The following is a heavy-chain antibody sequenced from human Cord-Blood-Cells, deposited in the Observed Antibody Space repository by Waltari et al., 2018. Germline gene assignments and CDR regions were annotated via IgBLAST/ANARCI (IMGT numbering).Heavy chain of an antibody. CDR2: IDWDEDK. D-gene: IGHD3-16*01. Sequence: QVTLKESGPALVKPTQTLTLTCTFSGFSLSTSGMRGSWIRKPPGKALEWLARIDWDEDKYYSTSLKTRLTISKDTSKNQVVLTMTNMDPVDTATYYCARDLGDDAFDIWGQGTMVTVSS. CDR3: ARDLGDDAFDI. J-gene: IGHJ3*02. V-gene: IGHV2-70*04. CDR1: GFSLSTSGMR.